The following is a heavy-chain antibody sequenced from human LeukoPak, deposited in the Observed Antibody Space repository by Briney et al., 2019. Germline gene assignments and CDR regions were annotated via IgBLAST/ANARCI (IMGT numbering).Heavy chain of an antibody. J-gene: IGHJ4*02. D-gene: IGHD3-3*01. CDR1: GFTFSSYV. Sequence: AGGSLRLSCAASGFTFSSYVMHWVRQAPGKGLEWVAVISYDGSNKYYADSVKGRFTISRDNSKNTLYLQMNSLRAEDTAVYYCAKESGVVIIASSFDYWGQGTLVTVSS. CDR2: ISYDGSNK. CDR3: AKESGVVIIASSFDY. V-gene: IGHV3-30*18.